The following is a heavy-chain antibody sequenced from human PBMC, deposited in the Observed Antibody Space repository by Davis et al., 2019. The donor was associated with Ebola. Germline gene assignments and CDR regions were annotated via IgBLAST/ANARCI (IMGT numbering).Heavy chain of an antibody. Sequence: AASVKVPCKASGYTFTNYDVHWVRQGTGQGLEWMGWMNPNSGNTGYAQKFQGRVTMTRNTSISTAYMELSSLRSEDTAVYFCARGTRSFDSWGQGSLVTVSS. J-gene: IGHJ5*01. CDR3: ARGTRSFDS. CDR2: MNPNSGNT. V-gene: IGHV1-8*01. CDR1: GYTFTNYD. D-gene: IGHD3-16*01.